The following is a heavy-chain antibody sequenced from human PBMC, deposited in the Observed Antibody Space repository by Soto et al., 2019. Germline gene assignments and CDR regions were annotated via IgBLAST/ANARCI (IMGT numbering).Heavy chain of an antibody. CDR3: ARDIGIAVAGTFDY. Sequence: QVQLVESGGGVVQPGRSLRLSCAASGFTFSSYAMHWVRQAPGKGLEWVAVISYDGSNKYYADSVKGRFTISRDNSKNTLYLQMNSLRAEDTAVYYCARDIGIAVAGTFDYWGQGTLVTVSS. V-gene: IGHV3-30-3*01. J-gene: IGHJ4*02. CDR1: GFTFSSYA. CDR2: ISYDGSNK. D-gene: IGHD6-19*01.